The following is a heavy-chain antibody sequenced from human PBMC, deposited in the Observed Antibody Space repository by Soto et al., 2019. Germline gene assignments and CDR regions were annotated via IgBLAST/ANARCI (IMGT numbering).Heavy chain of an antibody. Sequence: QVQLVQSGAEVKKPGSSVKVSCKASGGTFSSYAISWVRQAPGQGLEWMGGIIPIFGTANYAQKFQGRVTITADKSTSPAYMELSSLRSEDTAVYYCAREEGYCSGGSCYSGLGMDVWGQGTTVTVSS. CDR2: IIPIFGTA. J-gene: IGHJ6*02. CDR1: GGTFSSYA. CDR3: AREEGYCSGGSCYSGLGMDV. D-gene: IGHD2-15*01. V-gene: IGHV1-69*06.